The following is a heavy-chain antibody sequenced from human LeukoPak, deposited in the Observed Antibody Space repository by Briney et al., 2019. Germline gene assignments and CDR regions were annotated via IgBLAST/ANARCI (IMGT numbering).Heavy chain of an antibody. Sequence: GGSLRLSCAASGFTFTSYSTNWVRQAPGKGLEWVSTISGGGGSTYYADSVKGRFTISRDNSKNTLYLQVNSLRAEDTAVYYCAKGGKWDVTPFDYWGQGTLVTVSS. CDR2: ISGGGGST. D-gene: IGHD1-26*01. J-gene: IGHJ4*02. V-gene: IGHV3-23*01. CDR3: AKGGKWDVTPFDY. CDR1: GFTFTSYS.